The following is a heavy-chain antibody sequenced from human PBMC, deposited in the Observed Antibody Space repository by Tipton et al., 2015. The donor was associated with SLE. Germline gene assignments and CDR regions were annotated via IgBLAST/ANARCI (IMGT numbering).Heavy chain of an antibody. CDR3: ARGTVTYYFDY. CDR1: GGSISSGGYY. Sequence: TLSLTCTVSGGSISSGGYYWSWIRQHPGKGLEWIGYIYYSGSTYYNPSLKSRVTISVDTSKNQFSLKLSSVTAADTAVYYCARGTVTYYFDYWGQGTLVTVSS. D-gene: IGHD4-17*01. V-gene: IGHV4-31*03. CDR2: IYYSGST. J-gene: IGHJ4*02.